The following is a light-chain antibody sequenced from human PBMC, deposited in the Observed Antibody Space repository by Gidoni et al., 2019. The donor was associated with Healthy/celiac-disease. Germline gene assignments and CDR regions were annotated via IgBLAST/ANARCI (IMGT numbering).Light chain of an antibody. CDR1: QSISSY. Sequence: DIQMTQSPSSLSASVGDRVTITCRASQSISSYLNWYQQKPGKAPKLLIYAASSLQSGVPSRFSGSGSVTDFTLTISSLQPEDFATYYCQQSYSTPVTFGPGTKVEIK. V-gene: IGKV1-39*01. J-gene: IGKJ1*01. CDR3: QQSYSTPVT. CDR2: AAS.